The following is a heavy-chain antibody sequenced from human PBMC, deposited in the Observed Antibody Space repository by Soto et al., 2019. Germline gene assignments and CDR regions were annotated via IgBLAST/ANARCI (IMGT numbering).Heavy chain of an antibody. J-gene: IGHJ4*02. CDR2: ISVDSVSI. CDR3: ARDHRWAFDS. D-gene: IGHD3-16*01. V-gene: IGHV3-48*02. Sequence: EVQLVESGGGLVQPGGYLRLSCVASGFTFDRYAMNWVRQAPGKGLEWLSWISVDSVSIEYSDSVTGRFTMSRDDAKNLVYLQMNSLQDEDTAVYYCARDHRWAFDSWGQGTLVTVTS. CDR1: GFTFDRYA.